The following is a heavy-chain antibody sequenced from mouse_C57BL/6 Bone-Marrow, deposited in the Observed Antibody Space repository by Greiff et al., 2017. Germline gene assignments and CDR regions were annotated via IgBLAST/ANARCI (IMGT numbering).Heavy chain of an antibody. Sequence: EVNLVESGPGMVKPSQSLSLTCTVTGYSITSGYDWHWIRHFPGNKLEWMGYISYSGSTNYNPSLKSRISITHDTSKNHFFLKLNSVTTEDTATYYCARETWDGFMDYWGQGTSVTVSS. CDR2: ISYSGST. J-gene: IGHJ4*01. CDR1: GYSITSGYD. V-gene: IGHV3-1*01. CDR3: ARETWDGFMDY. D-gene: IGHD4-1*01.